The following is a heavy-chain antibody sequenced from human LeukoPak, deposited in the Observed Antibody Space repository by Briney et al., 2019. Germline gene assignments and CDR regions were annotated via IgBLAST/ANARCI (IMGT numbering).Heavy chain of an antibody. Sequence: SETLSLTCTVSGGSISSYYWNWIRQPPGKGLEWIGYIYYSGSTNYNPSLKSRVTISVDTSKNQFSLKLSSVTAADTAVYYCAREKQLWVDYWGQGTLVTVSS. CDR3: AREKQLWVDY. J-gene: IGHJ4*02. V-gene: IGHV4-59*01. CDR1: GGSISSYY. D-gene: IGHD5-18*01. CDR2: IYYSGST.